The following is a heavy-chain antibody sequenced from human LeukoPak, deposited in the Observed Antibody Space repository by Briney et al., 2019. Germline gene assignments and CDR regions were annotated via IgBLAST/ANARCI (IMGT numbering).Heavy chain of an antibody. V-gene: IGHV3-48*04. CDR2: ITSSSSPI. Sequence: GGSLRLSCVGSGFTFSGYSMNWVRQAPGKGLEWVSYITSSSSPIYYADSVKGRFTISRDNAKNSLYLQMNSLRAEDTAVYYCARDSPIEGVIDYWGQGTLVTVSS. CDR3: ARDSPIEGVIDY. J-gene: IGHJ4*02. D-gene: IGHD2-21*01. CDR1: GFTFSGYS.